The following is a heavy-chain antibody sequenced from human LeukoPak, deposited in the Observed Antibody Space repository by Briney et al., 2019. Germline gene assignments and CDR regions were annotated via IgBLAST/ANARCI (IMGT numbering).Heavy chain of an antibody. CDR2: IRSNGETV. CDR1: GFTFSSIA. D-gene: IGHD1-1*01. J-gene: IGHJ4*02. V-gene: IGHV3-23*01. CDR3: AKGQELDDGVFDS. Sequence: GGSLRLSCAASGFTFSSIAMSWVRQAPGKGLEWVSAIRSNGETVYNADSVKGRFTISRDNSRQTLFLQMSSLRVEDTATYYCAKGQELDDGVFDSWGQGTLVTVSS.